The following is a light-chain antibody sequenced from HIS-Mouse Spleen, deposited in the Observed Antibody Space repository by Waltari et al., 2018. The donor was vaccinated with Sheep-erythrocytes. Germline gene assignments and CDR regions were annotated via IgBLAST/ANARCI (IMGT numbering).Light chain of an antibody. CDR1: QSISRY. Sequence: DIQMTQSPSSLSASVGDRVTITCRASQSISRYLNWYQQKPGKAPKLLIYAASSLQSGGPSRFSGSGSGTDFTLTISSLQPEDFATYYCQQSYSTPQFTFGPGTKVDIK. CDR2: AAS. CDR3: QQSYSTPQFT. V-gene: IGKV1-39*01. J-gene: IGKJ3*01.